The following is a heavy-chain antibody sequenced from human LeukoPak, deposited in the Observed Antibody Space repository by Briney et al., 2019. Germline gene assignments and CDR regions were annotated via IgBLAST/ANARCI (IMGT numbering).Heavy chain of an antibody. J-gene: IGHJ4*02. D-gene: IGHD5-18*01. CDR3: ARDRRLQLWSPAGFDY. V-gene: IGHV3-21*01. CDR1: GCTFSSYS. Sequence: PGGSLRLSCAASGCTFSSYSMNWVRQAPGKWLEWVSSISSSSSYIYYADPVKGRFTISRDNAKNSLYLQMNSLRADDTAVYYCARDRRLQLWSPAGFDYWGQGTLVTASS. CDR2: ISSSSSYI.